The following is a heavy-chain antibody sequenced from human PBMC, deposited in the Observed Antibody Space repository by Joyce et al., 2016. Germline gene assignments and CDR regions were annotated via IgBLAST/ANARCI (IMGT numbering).Heavy chain of an antibody. J-gene: IGHJ2*01. V-gene: IGHV3-9*01. D-gene: IGHD6-13*01. CDR2: ISWNTSSV. Sequence: EVQLVESGGGLVQPGRSLRLSCAASGFTFDDYAITWVRQAPGKGLKWVSGISWNTSSVGYADSVKGRFTISRDNAKNSLSLQMNSLGPDDTAFYYCAKVAAATLGPDWYFDLWGRGTLVTVSS. CDR3: AKVAAATLGPDWYFDL. CDR1: GFTFDDYA.